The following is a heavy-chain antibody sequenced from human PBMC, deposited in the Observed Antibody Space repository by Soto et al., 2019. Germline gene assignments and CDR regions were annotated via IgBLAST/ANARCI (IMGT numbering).Heavy chain of an antibody. V-gene: IGHV3-7*01. CDR2: IKQDGSEK. Sequence: GRPLRLSCAASGFTFISYWMSWVRQAPGKGLEWVANIKQDGSEKYYVDSVKGRFTISRDNAKNSLYLQMNSLRAEDTAVYYCGNRDYWGQGTLVTVSS. J-gene: IGHJ4*02. CDR1: GFTFISYW. CDR3: GNRDY.